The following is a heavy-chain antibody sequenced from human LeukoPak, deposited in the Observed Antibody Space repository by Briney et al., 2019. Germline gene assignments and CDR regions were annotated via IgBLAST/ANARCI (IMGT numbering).Heavy chain of an antibody. V-gene: IGHV4-4*07. CDR3: ARAVRYYDISTGYRNWFDP. CDR2: IYTSGST. D-gene: IGHD3-9*01. Sequence: SETLSLTCTVSGGSISSYYWSWIRQPAGKGLEWIGRIYTSGSTNYNPSLKSRVTMSVDTSKNQFSLKLSSVTAADTAVYYCARAVRYYDISTGYRNWFDPWGQGTLVTVSS. J-gene: IGHJ5*02. CDR1: GGSISSYY.